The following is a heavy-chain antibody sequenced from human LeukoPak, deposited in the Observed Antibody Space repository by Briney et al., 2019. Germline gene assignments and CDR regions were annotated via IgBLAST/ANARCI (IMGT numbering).Heavy chain of an antibody. J-gene: IGHJ3*02. CDR3: ARAADPSNAFDI. CDR2: MSPNSGNT. D-gene: IGHD6-19*01. CDR1: GYNFTNYD. Sequence: ASVKVSCKASGYNFTNYDINWVRQATGQGLEWMAWMSPNSGNTGSAQKFQGRVTITRDTSISTAYMELSSLRSEDTAVYYCARAADPSNAFDIWGQGTMLTVSS. V-gene: IGHV1-8*03.